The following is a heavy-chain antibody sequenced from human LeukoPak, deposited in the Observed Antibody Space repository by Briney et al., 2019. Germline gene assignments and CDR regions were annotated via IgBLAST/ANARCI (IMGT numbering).Heavy chain of an antibody. Sequence: GGSLRLSCAASGFTFSSYGMHWVRQAPGKGLEWVANIKQDGSEKYYVDSVKGRFTISRDNAKNSLYLQMNSLRAEDTAVYYCARVMVELWWWWAYWGQGTLVTVSS. CDR3: ARVMVELWWWWAY. CDR1: GFTFSSYG. V-gene: IGHV3-7*01. D-gene: IGHD2-21*01. J-gene: IGHJ4*02. CDR2: IKQDGSEK.